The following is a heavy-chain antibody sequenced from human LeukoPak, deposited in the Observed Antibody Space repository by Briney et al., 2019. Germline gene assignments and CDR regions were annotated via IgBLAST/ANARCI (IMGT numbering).Heavy chain of an antibody. D-gene: IGHD3-22*01. CDR1: GFTFSTYG. CDR2: ISGSGGST. V-gene: IGHV3-23*01. J-gene: IGHJ4*02. Sequence: GGSLRLSCAASSGFTFSTYGMNWVRQAPGKGLEWVPAISGSGGSTYYADSVKGRFTISRDNSKNTLYLQMNSLRAEDTAVYYCAKEGDSSGYDYFDYWGQGTLVTVSS. CDR3: AKEGDSSGYDYFDY.